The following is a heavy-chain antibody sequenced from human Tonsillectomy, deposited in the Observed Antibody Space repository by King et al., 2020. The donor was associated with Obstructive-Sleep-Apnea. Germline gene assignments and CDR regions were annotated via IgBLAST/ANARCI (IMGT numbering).Heavy chain of an antibody. V-gene: IGHV4-39*07. CDR2: IDYSGNT. Sequence: LQLQESGPGLVKPSETLSLTCIVSGGSISRSNHYWGWIRQPPGKGLEWIGSIDYSGNTYYNSSLKSRVTMSVDTSENQFSLKVSSVTAADTAVYYCARVDCTSTSCYYGMDVWGQGTTVTVSS. CDR3: ARVDCTSTSCYYGMDV. J-gene: IGHJ6*02. CDR1: GGSISRSNHY. D-gene: IGHD2-2*01.